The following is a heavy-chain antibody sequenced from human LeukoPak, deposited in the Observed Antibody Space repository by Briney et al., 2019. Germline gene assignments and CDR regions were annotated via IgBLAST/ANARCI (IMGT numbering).Heavy chain of an antibody. D-gene: IGHD3-10*01. Sequence: PGGSLRLSCAASGFTFSSFAMNWVRQAPGKGLEWVSGMSGSGGSTYYADSVKGRFTISRDNSKNTLYLQMNSLRAEDTAVYYCAKVTSPYGSGYYFDYWGQGTLVTVSS. J-gene: IGHJ4*02. V-gene: IGHV3-23*01. CDR3: AKVTSPYGSGYYFDY. CDR1: GFTFSSFA. CDR2: MSGSGGST.